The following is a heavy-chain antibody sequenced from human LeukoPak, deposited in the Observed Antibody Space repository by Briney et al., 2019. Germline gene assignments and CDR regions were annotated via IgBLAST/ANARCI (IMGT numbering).Heavy chain of an antibody. D-gene: IGHD2-15*01. CDR1: GGSISSSSYY. CDR3: ASPQAYCSGGSCHNWFDP. CDR2: IYYSGST. V-gene: IGHV4-39*01. Sequence: SETLSLTCTVSGGSISSSSYYWGWIRQPPGKGLEWIGGIYYSGSTYYNPSLKSRVTISVDTSKNQFSLKLSSVTAADTAVYYCASPQAYCSGGSCHNWFDPWGQGTLVTVSS. J-gene: IGHJ5*02.